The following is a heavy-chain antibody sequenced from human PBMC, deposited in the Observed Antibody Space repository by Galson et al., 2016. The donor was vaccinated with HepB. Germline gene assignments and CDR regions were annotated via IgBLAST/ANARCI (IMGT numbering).Heavy chain of an antibody. J-gene: IGHJ4*02. CDR3: AKDLGMIGGPLDC. D-gene: IGHD3-22*01. V-gene: IGHV3-23*01. CDR1: GFPFNNFA. Sequence: SLRLSCAASGFPFNNFAMNWVRQAPGKGLEWVSFISGDTGTTRYADSVKGRFTISRDNSRNTVYLQMDSLRDGDMAIYYLAKDLGMIGGPLDCWGQGTLVTVSS. CDR2: ISGDTGTT.